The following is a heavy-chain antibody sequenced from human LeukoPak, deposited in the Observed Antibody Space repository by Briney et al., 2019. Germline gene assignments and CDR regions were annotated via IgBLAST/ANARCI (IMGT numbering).Heavy chain of an antibody. V-gene: IGHV1-2*02. D-gene: IGHD1-26*01. Sequence: ASVKVSCKSSGFNFINSRFTWVRQAPGQGLEWMGSMNPKSGGTKYAQKFQGRVSMTRDTSISTAYMELASLTSDDTAVYYCARAGGRSWFDPWGQGTLVTVSS. CDR3: ARAGGRSWFDP. J-gene: IGHJ5*02. CDR2: MNPKSGGT. CDR1: GFNFINSR.